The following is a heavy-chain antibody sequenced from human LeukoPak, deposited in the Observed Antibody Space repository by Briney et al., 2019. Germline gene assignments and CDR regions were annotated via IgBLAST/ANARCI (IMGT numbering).Heavy chain of an antibody. CDR1: GDSINSLDL. D-gene: IGHD2-2*02. J-gene: IGHJ4*02. Sequence: PSETLSLTCTVSGDSINSLDLWSWVRQPPGKGLEWIGEMYLSGTTHSNPSVKSRVTISIDKSKNQFFLNLSSVTAADTAVYYCARDPGYCSSTSCHTTNDYWGQGTLVTVSS. CDR2: MYLSGTT. CDR3: ARDPGYCSSTSCHTTNDY. V-gene: IGHV4-4*02.